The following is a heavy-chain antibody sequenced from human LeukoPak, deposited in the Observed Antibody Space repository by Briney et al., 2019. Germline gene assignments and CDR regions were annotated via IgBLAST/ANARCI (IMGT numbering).Heavy chain of an antibody. V-gene: IGHV1-2*06. J-gene: IGHJ4*02. CDR3: ARDLVFAVTKATDY. D-gene: IGHD4-17*01. CDR1: GYTFTCYC. Sequence: ASVKVSCKSSGYTFTCYCMHWVRQAPGQGLEWMGRINPNSGGTNYAQKFQGRVTMTRDTSISTAYMELSRLRSDDTAVYYCARDLVFAVTKATDYWGQGTLVTVSS. CDR2: INPNSGGT.